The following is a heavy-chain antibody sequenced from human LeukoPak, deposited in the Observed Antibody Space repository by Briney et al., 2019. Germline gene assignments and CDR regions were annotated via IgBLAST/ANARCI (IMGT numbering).Heavy chain of an antibody. V-gene: IGHV3-23*01. CDR2: ISGSGGTT. J-gene: IGHJ4*02. D-gene: IGHD6-19*01. CDR3: AKPTHSTGWTDY. Sequence: KPGGSLRLSCAAPGFTFSSPAMTWGRRAPGRGLEWVSGISGSGGTTYYADSVKARFTISRDNSKNTLYLEVNSLRAEDTAVYYCAKPTHSTGWTDYWGQGTLVTVSS. CDR1: GFTFSSPA.